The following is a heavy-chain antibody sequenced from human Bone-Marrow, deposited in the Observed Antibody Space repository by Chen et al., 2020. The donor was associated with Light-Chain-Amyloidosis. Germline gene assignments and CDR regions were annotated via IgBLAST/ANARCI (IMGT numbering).Heavy chain of an antibody. V-gene: IGHV5-51*01. CDR2: IYPDDSDA. D-gene: IGHD5-12*01. CDR1: GYTFPNYW. Sequence: EVQLEQSGPEVKKPGESLKISCKGSGYTFPNYWIGWVRQMPGKGLEWMGFIYPDDSDARYSPSFEWQVTISADKSITTACLQWRSLKASDTAMYYCARRRDGYNFDCWGQGTLVTVSS. CDR3: ARRRDGYNFDC. J-gene: IGHJ4*02.